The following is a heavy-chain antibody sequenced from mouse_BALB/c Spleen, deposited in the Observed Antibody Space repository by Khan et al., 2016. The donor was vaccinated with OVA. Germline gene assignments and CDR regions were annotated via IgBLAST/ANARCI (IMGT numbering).Heavy chain of an antibody. CDR2: INPSNGGT. CDR3: TRSGGYYGSSYRYYFDY. CDR1: GYTFTSYY. D-gene: IGHD1-1*01. V-gene: IGHV1S81*02. J-gene: IGHJ2*01. Sequence: QVQLQQPGAELVKPGASVMLSCKASGYTFTSYYMYWVKQRPGQGLEGIGGINPSNGGTNFNEKFKSKATLTVDKSSSTAYMQLSSLTSEDSAVYYCTRSGGYYGSSYRYYFDYWGQGTTLTVSS.